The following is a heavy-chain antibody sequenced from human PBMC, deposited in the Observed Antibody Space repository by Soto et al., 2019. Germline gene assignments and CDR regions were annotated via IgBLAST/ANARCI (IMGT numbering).Heavy chain of an antibody. CDR3: ARGRKGSYDCWSGYAYYYYYMDV. D-gene: IGHD3-3*01. V-gene: IGHV1-8*01. Sequence: ASVKVSCKASGYTFTGYDINWVRQATGQGLEWMGWMNPNSGNTGYAQKFQGRVTMTRNTSISTAYMELSSLRSEDTAVYCCARGRKGSYDCWSGYAYYYYYMDVWGKGSTVTVSS. J-gene: IGHJ6*03. CDR1: GYTFTGYD. CDR2: MNPNSGNT.